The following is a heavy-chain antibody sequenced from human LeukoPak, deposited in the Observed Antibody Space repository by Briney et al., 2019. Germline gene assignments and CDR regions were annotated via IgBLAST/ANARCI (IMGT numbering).Heavy chain of an antibody. Sequence: GGSLRLSCAASGFTFSSYAMSWVRQAPGKGLEWVSAISGSGGSTYYADSVKGRFTTSRDNSKNTLYLQMNSLRAEDTAVYYCAKDGAYCGGDRYHELYWGQGTLVTVSS. J-gene: IGHJ4*02. CDR3: AKDGAYCGGDRYHELY. CDR1: GFTFSSYA. V-gene: IGHV3-23*01. CDR2: ISGSGGST. D-gene: IGHD2-21*02.